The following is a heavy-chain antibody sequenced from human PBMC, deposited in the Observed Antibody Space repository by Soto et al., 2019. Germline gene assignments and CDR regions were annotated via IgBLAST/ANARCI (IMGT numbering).Heavy chain of an antibody. CDR2: ISGTGGNT. CDR1: GFTFSSYA. V-gene: IGHV3-23*01. Sequence: GGSLRLSCAASGFTFSSYAMSWVRQAPGKGLEWVSTISGTGGNTYYGQSVKGRFTISRDNSKNTVYVQMNSLRAEDTAVYYCAKIFVAEAATPFFDYWGQGALVTV. CDR3: AKIFVAEAATPFFDY. D-gene: IGHD2-15*01. J-gene: IGHJ4*02.